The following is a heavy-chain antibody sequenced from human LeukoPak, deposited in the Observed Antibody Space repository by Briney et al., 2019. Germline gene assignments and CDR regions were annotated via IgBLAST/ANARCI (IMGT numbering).Heavy chain of an antibody. Sequence: PSETLSLTCTVSGGSISSSSYYWGWIRQPPGKGLEWIGSIYYSGSTYYNPSLKSRVTISVDTFKNQFSLKLSSVTAADTAVYYCAGVGGGYTYYFDYWGQGTLVTVSS. J-gene: IGHJ4*02. CDR3: AGVGGGYTYYFDY. V-gene: IGHV4-39*07. CDR2: IYYSGST. CDR1: GGSISSSSYY. D-gene: IGHD6-13*01.